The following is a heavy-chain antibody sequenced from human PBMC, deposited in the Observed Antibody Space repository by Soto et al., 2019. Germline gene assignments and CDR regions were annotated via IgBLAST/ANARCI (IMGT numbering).Heavy chain of an antibody. CDR2: ISAYNGNT. D-gene: IGHD1-26*01. J-gene: IGHJ4*02. Sequence: QVQLVQFGAEVKKPGASVKVSCKASGYTCTSYCISWVRHAPGQGLEWMGWISAYNGNTKYAQKLQGRVTTTTDTSSSTAYMELRSLRSDDTAVYYCARDLGGSYNAPVDYWGQGTLVTVSS. CDR1: GYTCTSYC. CDR3: ARDLGGSYNAPVDY. V-gene: IGHV1-18*01.